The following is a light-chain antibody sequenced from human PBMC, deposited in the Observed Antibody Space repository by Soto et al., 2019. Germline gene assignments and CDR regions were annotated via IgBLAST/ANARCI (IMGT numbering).Light chain of an antibody. CDR2: GAS. Sequence: EMVLTQSPGTLSLSPGERATLSSRASQSVSSSYLAWYQQKPGQAPRLLIYGASSRATGIPDRFSGSGSGRDFTLTISRLEPEDFAVYYCQQYGNSPLTFGQGTKVEIK. CDR1: QSVSSSY. J-gene: IGKJ1*01. V-gene: IGKV3-20*01. CDR3: QQYGNSPLT.